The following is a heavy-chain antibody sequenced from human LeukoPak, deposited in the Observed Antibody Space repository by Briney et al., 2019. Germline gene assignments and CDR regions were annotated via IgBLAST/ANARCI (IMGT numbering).Heavy chain of an antibody. J-gene: IGHJ4*02. Sequence: ASVKVSCKASGGTFSSYAISWVRQAPGQGLEWMGWISAYNGNTNYAQKPQGRVTMTTDTSTSTAYMELRSLRSDDTAVYYCARVWGFLNSYFDYWGQGTLVTVSS. CDR1: GGTFSSYA. V-gene: IGHV1-18*01. CDR2: ISAYNGNT. CDR3: ARVWGFLNSYFDY. D-gene: IGHD3-16*01.